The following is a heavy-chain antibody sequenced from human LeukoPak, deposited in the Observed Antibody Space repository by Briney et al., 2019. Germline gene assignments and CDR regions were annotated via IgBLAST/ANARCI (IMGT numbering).Heavy chain of an antibody. Sequence: GGSLRLSCAASGFTFSSYGMHWVRQAPGKGLEWVAFIRYDGSNKYYADSVKGRFTISRDNSKNTLYLQMNSLRAEDTAVYYCAKRRATVTTDYYFDYWGQGTLVTVSS. D-gene: IGHD4-11*01. CDR1: GFTFSSYG. CDR2: IRYDGSNK. CDR3: AKRRATVTTDYYFDY. J-gene: IGHJ4*02. V-gene: IGHV3-30*02.